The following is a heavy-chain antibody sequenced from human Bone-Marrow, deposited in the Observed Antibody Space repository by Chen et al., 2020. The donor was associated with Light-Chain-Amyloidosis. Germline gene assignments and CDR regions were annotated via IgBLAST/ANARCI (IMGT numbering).Heavy chain of an antibody. CDR1: GDSITSSTDY. Sequence: QVQSQLSGPGLVKPSETLSRKCSVSGDSITSSTDYWGWIRQPPGKGLEYIASIYSSGSSYYKPSLKSRVTISVDTSKNQFSLRLTPATAADTAVYYCVRSRYSTGPFEVWGQGSLVTVSS. J-gene: IGHJ1*01. V-gene: IGHV4-39*07. D-gene: IGHD3-16*02. CDR3: VRSRYSTGPFEV. CDR2: IYSSGSS.